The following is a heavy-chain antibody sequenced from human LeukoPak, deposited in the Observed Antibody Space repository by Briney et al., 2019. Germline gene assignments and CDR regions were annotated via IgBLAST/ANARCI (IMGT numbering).Heavy chain of an antibody. CDR1: GGSISSSSYY. J-gene: IGHJ4*02. Sequence: SETLSLTCTVSGGSISSSSYYWGWIRQPPGKGLEWIGSIYYSGSTYYNPSLKSRVTISVDTSKNQFSLKLSSVTAADTAVYYCARVGSAFSYYYDSSGYYYFDYWGQGTLVTVSS. V-gene: IGHV4-39*01. CDR2: IYYSGST. CDR3: ARVGSAFSYYYDSSGYYYFDY. D-gene: IGHD3-22*01.